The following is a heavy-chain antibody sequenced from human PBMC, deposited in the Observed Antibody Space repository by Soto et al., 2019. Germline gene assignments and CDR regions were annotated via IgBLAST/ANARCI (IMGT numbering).Heavy chain of an antibody. V-gene: IGHV4-59*08. Sequence: SETLSLTCTVSGGSITGYQWSWIRQPPGKGLEWIGHMFYSGMSTYNPSLKSRGIISVDTSKNQVSLKLNSVTAADTAVYYCARTYVTDMVVVPAAKDYMYVWGKGTTVTVSS. D-gene: IGHD2-2*01. CDR3: ARTYVTDMVVVPAAKDYMYV. J-gene: IGHJ6*03. CDR2: MFYSGMS. CDR1: GGSITGYQ.